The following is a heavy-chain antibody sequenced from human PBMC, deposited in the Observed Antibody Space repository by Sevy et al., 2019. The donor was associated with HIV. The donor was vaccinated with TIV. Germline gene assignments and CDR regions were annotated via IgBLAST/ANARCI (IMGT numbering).Heavy chain of an antibody. CDR2: FYYSRST. D-gene: IGHD4-4*01. J-gene: IGHJ6*02. CDR1: GDSISGYY. CDR3: ARAYSEYYYGMDV. Sequence: SETLSLTCTVSGDSISGYYWSWIRQPPGKGLEWIGYFYYSRSTNYNPSLKSRVTISVDTSKNQVSLKVNSVTTADTAVYYCARAYSEYYYGMDVWGQGTTVTVSS. V-gene: IGHV4-59*01.